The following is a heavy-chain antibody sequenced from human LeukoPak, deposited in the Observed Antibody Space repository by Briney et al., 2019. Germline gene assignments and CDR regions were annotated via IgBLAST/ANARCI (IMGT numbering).Heavy chain of an antibody. CDR2: ISSSGSTI. D-gene: IGHD2-2*01. CDR1: GFTFSDCY. V-gene: IGHV3-11*01. CDR3: ARDPRYCSSISCPSLDY. J-gene: IGHJ4*02. Sequence: GGSLRLSCAASGFTFSDCYMSWIRQAPGKGLEWVSYISSSGSTIYYADSVKGRFTISRDNAKNSLYLQMNSLRAEDTAVYYCARDPRYCSSISCPSLDYWGQGTLVTVSS.